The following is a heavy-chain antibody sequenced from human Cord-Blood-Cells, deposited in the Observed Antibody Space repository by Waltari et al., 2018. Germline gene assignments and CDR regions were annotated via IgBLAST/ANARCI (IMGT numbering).Heavy chain of an antibody. CDR1: GDSFTGSW. D-gene: IGHD3-3*01. CDR2: IYPGDSDT. Sequence: EVQLVQSGAEVKRPGESLKISCRGSGDSFTGSWIAWVRQRPGKGLEWMGIIYPGDSDTRYSPSFQGQVTISADKSISTAYLQWSSLKASDTAMYYCARATTIFGHLNDYWGQGTLVTVSS. CDR3: ARATTIFGHLNDY. V-gene: IGHV5-51*01. J-gene: IGHJ4*02.